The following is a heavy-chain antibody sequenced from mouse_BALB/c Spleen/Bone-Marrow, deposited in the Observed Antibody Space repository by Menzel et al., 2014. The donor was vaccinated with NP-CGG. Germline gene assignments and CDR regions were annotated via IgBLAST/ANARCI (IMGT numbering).Heavy chain of an antibody. CDR2: INPSNGRT. D-gene: IGHD2-3*01. Sequence: QVQLQQSGAELVKPGASVRLSCKASGYSFTTYWIHWVKQRPGQGLVWMGEINPSNGRTNYNEKFKSKATLTVDKSSSTAYMQLSSLTSEDSAVYYCARYDGPAWFAYWGQGTLVTVSA. V-gene: IGHV1S81*02. CDR3: ARYDGPAWFAY. CDR1: GYSFTTYW. J-gene: IGHJ3*01.